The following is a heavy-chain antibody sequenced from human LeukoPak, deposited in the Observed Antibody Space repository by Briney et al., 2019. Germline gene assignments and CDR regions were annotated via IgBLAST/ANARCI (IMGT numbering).Heavy chain of an antibody. J-gene: IGHJ4*02. CDR1: GYTFTDYG. D-gene: IGHD3-22*01. CDR3: ARGYYYDSSGSVDY. V-gene: IGHV1-18*01. CDR2: ISAYNANT. Sequence: ASVKVSCTASGYTFTDYGLIWVRQAPGQGLEWMGWISAYNANTNYAQNLQGRVTMTTDTSTSTAYMELRSLRSDDTAVYYCARGYYYDSSGSVDYWGQGTLVTVSS.